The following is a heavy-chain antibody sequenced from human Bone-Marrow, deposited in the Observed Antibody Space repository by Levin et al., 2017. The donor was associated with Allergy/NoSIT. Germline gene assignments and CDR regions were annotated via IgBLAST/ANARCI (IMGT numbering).Heavy chain of an antibody. V-gene: IGHV1-69*13. CDR1: GGIFSTHA. CDR2: IIPMFRIG. J-gene: IGHJ4*02. D-gene: IGHD4-23*01. Sequence: SVKVSCKASGGIFSTHAFSWVRLAPGQGLEWMGGIIPMFRIGNYARKFQDRVTITADESTSTAYMELSSLRSEDTAVYYCASFPSGHDYGGNLAYWGQGTLVTVSS. CDR3: ASFPSGHDYGGNLAY.